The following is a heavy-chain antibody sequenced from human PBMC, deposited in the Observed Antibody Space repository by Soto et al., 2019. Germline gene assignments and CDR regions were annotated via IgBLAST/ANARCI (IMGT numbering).Heavy chain of an antibody. CDR2: IIPIFGTA. J-gene: IGHJ6*02. CDR1: GGTFSSYA. D-gene: IGHD2-21*02. Sequence: AASVKVSCKASGGTFSSYAISWVRQAPGQGLEWMGGIIPIFGTANYAQKFQGRVTITADKSTSTAYMELSSLRSEDTAVYYCAREVHYGGDYYYYYYGMDVWGQGTTVTVSS. V-gene: IGHV1-69*06. CDR3: AREVHYGGDYYYYYYGMDV.